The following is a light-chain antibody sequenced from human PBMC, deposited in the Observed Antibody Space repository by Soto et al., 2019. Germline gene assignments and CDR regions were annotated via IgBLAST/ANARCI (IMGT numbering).Light chain of an antibody. V-gene: IGLV1-47*02. J-gene: IGLJ1*01. CDR2: YNN. Sequence: QSVLTQPPSASGTAGQVVTISCSGGDSNIGSNSVYWYQHLPRMAPKLLIYYNNQRPSGVPDRFSGSRSGTSASLAIVGLRSEDEAVYYCTAWDASLCACVFANGTKVTVL. CDR3: TAWDASLCACV. CDR1: DSNIGSNS.